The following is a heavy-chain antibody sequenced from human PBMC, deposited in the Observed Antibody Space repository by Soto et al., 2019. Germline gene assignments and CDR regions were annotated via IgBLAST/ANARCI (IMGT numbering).Heavy chain of an antibody. D-gene: IGHD3-3*01. V-gene: IGHV1-18*01. Sequence: GESLKISCKASGYTFTSYGISWVRQAPGQGLEWMGWISAYNGNTNYAQKLQGRVTMTTDTSTSTAYMELRSLRSDDTAVYYCARGAYDFWSGYFFPSGAPPPSSFDYWGQGTLVTVSS. CDR2: ISAYNGNT. CDR3: ARGAYDFWSGYFFPSGAPPPSSFDY. J-gene: IGHJ4*02. CDR1: GYTFTSYG.